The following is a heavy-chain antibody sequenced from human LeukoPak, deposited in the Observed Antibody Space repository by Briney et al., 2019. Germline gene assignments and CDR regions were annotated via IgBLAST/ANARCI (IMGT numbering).Heavy chain of an antibody. J-gene: IGHJ3*02. V-gene: IGHV5-51*01. CDR1: GYSFTNYW. CDR3: ARRHGGSNAFDM. D-gene: IGHD2-2*01. CDR2: IYPSDSDT. Sequence: GESLKISCKGSGYSFTNYWIAWVRQMPGKGLEWMGIIYPSDSDTRYSPSFQGQVTISADKSTTTAHLQWSSLKASDTAMYFCARRHGGSNAFDMWGQGTMVTVSS.